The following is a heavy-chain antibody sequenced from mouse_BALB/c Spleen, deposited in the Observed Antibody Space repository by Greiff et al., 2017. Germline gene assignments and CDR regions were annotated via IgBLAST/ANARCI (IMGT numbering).Heavy chain of an antibody. J-gene: IGHJ2*01. V-gene: IGHV1-80*01. CDR2: IYPGDGDT. CDR1: GYAFSSYW. Sequence: VKLQESGAELVRPGSSVKISCKASGYAFSSYWMNWVKQRPGQGLEWIGQIYPGDGDTNYNGKFKGKATLTADKSSSTAYMQLSSLTSEDSAVYFCARGGVRYFDYWGQGTTLTVSS. CDR3: ARGGVRYFDY.